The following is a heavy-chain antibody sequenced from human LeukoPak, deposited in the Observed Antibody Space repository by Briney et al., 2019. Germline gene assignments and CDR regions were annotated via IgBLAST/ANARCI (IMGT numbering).Heavy chain of an antibody. D-gene: IGHD2-2*01. V-gene: IGHV4-34*01. CDR3: ARGYCSSTSCQTAGYHFDY. CDR2: INHSGST. CDR1: GGSFSGYY. J-gene: IGHJ4*02. Sequence: SETLSLTCAVSGGSFSGYYWSWIRQPPGKGLEWIGEINHSGSTNYNPSLKSRVTISVDTSKNQFSLKLSSVTAADTAVYYCARGYCSSTSCQTAGYHFDYWGQGTLVTVSS.